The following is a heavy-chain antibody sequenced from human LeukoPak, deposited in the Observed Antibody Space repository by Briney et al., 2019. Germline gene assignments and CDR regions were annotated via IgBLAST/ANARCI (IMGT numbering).Heavy chain of an antibody. V-gene: IGHV4-4*07. J-gene: IGHJ4*02. D-gene: IGHD6-19*01. Sequence: SETLSLTCTVSGGSISGYYWNWIRQPAGKGLEWIGRMHTSGSTNYNPSLKSRITVSVDTSKNQFSLKLNSSTAADTAVYYCARDDGSGWYHYWGQGTLVTVSS. CDR3: ARDDGSGWYHY. CDR1: GGSISGYY. CDR2: MHTSGST.